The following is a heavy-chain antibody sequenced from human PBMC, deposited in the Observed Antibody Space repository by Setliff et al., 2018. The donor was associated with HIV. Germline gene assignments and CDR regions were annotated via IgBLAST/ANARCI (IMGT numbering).Heavy chain of an antibody. Sequence: SETLSLTCTVSGGSMNSYYWNWIRQPPGKGLEWIGYIYNSGSTNYNPSLKSRVTISVDTSKTQFSLKLSPVNAADTAVYYCARHAPRNHDLAGVFYPYYMDVWGKGTTVTVSS. CDR3: ARHAPRNHDLAGVFYPYYMDV. D-gene: IGHD1-1*01. CDR1: GGSMNSYY. CDR2: IYNSGST. J-gene: IGHJ6*03. V-gene: IGHV4-59*08.